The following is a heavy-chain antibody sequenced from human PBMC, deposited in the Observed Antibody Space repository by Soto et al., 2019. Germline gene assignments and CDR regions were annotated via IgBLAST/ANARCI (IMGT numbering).Heavy chain of an antibody. J-gene: IGHJ6*02. V-gene: IGHV4-34*01. CDR3: ARGDIAARRNPMDV. CDR2: INHSGST. Sequence: PSETLSLTCAVYGGSFSGYYWSWIRQPPGKGLEWIGEINHSGSTNYNPPLKSRVTISVDTSKNQFPLKLSSVTAADTAVYYCARGDIAARRNPMDVWGQGTRVGVSS. CDR1: GGSFSGYY. D-gene: IGHD6-6*01.